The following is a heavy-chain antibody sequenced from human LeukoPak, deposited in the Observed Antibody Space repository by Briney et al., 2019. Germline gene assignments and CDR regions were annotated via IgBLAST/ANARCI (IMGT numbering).Heavy chain of an antibody. CDR2: IDPSGGST. CDR3: ARNSGSGFDY. D-gene: IGHD2-15*01. V-gene: IGHV1-46*01. J-gene: IGHJ4*02. Sequence: ASGTLSCKGSGYTFTSYDIVWVRHAPGQGLEWMGRIDPSGGSTSYAQKFQGRVTMTRGTSTSTVYMGLSSLSSEDTAVYYCARNSGSGFDYWGQGTLVTVSS. CDR1: GYTFTSYD.